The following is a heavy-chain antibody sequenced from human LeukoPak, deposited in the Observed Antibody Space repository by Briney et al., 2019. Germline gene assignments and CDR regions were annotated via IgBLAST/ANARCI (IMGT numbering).Heavy chain of an antibody. CDR1: GFTFTDYY. D-gene: IGHD6-19*01. V-gene: IGHV3-11*01. J-gene: IGHJ6*02. CDR3: AKDRQGSGWVVYGMDV. CDR2: INSRGSTI. Sequence: GGSLRLSCAASGFTFTDYYMSWIRQAPGKGLEWVSYINSRGSTIYYADSVKGRFTISRDNSKNTLYLQMNSLRAEDTAVYYCAKDRQGSGWVVYGMDVWGQGTTVTVSS.